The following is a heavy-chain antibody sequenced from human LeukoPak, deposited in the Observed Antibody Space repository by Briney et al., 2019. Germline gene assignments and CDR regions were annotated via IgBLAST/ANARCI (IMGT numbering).Heavy chain of an antibody. J-gene: IGHJ4*02. CDR1: GFTISSYA. V-gene: IGHV3-30*04. Sequence: GGSLRLSCAASGFTISSYAMHWVRQAPGKGLEWAAVISYDGSNKYYADSVKGRFTISRDNSKNTLYLQMNSLRAEDTAVYYCARDGEGGYSYGYNYSDYWGQGTLVTVSS. CDR2: ISYDGSNK. CDR3: ARDGEGGYSYGYNYSDY. D-gene: IGHD5-18*01.